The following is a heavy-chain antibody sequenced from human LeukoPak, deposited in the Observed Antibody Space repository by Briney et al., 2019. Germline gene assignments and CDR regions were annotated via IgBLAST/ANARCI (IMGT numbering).Heavy chain of an antibody. CDR3: ARDVRPDY. CDR1: GFTFSSYW. CDR2: IKQDGTEK. V-gene: IGHV3-7*04. Sequence: PGGSLRLSCAASGFTFSSYWMSWVRQAPGEGLEWVANIKQDGTEKYYMDSVKGRFSISRDNAKNSLYLQMNALRAEDTAEYYCARDVRPDYWGLGTLVTVST. D-gene: IGHD6-6*01. J-gene: IGHJ4*02.